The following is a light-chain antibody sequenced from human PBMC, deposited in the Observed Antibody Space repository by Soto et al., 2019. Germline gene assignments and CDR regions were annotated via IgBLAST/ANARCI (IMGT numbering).Light chain of an antibody. CDR1: QSVSSN. Sequence: EIVMTQSPSTLSVSTGERATLSCRASQSVSSNLAWYQQKPGQAPRLLIYGASWRATGIPARFSGSGSGTDFRLTISCLQPEDFAAHYRQQRSNWPWTFGQGTKVDIK. J-gene: IGKJ1*01. V-gene: IGKV3D-15*01. CDR2: GAS. CDR3: QQRSNWPWT.